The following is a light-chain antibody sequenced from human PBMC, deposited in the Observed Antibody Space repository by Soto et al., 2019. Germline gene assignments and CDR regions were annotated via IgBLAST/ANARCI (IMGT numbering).Light chain of an antibody. CDR2: DVT. Sequence: QSALTQPRSVSGSPGQSVTIPCTGTSSDVGAYNYVSWYQQHPGKVPELIIYDVTKRPSGVPDRFSGSKSGNTASLTISGLQVEDEADYYCCSYAGTYSWVFGGGTKLTVL. V-gene: IGLV2-11*01. CDR1: SSDVGAYNY. CDR3: CSYAGTYSWV. J-gene: IGLJ3*02.